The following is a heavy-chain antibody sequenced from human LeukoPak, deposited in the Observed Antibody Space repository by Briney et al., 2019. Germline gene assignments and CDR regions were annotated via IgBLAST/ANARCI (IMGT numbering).Heavy chain of an antibody. V-gene: IGHV3-33*01. J-gene: IGHJ6*02. Sequence: GRSLRLSCAASGFTFSSYGMHWVRQAPGKGLEWVAVIWYDGSNKYYADSVKGRFTISRDNSKNTLYLQMNSLRAEDTAVYYCARDRPRYDSDGVDVWGQGTTVTVSS. CDR3: ARDRPRYDSDGVDV. CDR2: IWYDGSNK. D-gene: IGHD3-22*01. CDR1: GFTFSSYG.